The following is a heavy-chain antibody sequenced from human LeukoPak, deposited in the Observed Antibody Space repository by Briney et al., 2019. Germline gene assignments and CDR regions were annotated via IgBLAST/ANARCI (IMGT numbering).Heavy chain of an antibody. CDR3: AKDRTRLDY. CDR2: ISYDGSNK. CDR1: GFTLSSYG. J-gene: IGHJ4*02. Sequence: PGGSLRLSCAASGFTLSSYGMHWVRQAPGKGLEWVAVISYDGSNKYYADSVKGRFTISRDNSKNTLYLQMNSLRAEDTAVYYCAKDRTRLDYWGQGTLVTVSS. V-gene: IGHV3-30*18. D-gene: IGHD1-1*01.